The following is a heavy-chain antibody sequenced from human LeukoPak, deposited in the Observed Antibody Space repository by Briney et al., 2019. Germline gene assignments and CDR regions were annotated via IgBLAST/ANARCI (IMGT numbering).Heavy chain of an antibody. V-gene: IGHV1-8*03. CDR3: ARAISDSTGYYAYYFDS. J-gene: IGHJ4*02. CDR1: GYTFTAFY. CDR2: MNPNSGNS. Sequence: WASVKVSCKTSGYTFTAFYMHWVRQATGQGLEWMGWMNPNSGNSGYAQKFQGRVTITRDNSISTAYMELNSLTSEDTAVYYCARAISDSTGYYAYYFDSWGQGTLVTVSS. D-gene: IGHD3-22*01.